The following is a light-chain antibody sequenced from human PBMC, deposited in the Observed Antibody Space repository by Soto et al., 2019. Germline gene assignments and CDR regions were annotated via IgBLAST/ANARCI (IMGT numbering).Light chain of an antibody. J-gene: IGKJ5*01. V-gene: IGKV3-11*01. CDR2: DAS. CDR3: RRGGKWRLS. CDR1: QSVSSN. Sequence: IALTQSPGTLSLSHGERATLSCRASQSVSSNLAWYQQKPGQAPRLLIYDASSRASGIPARFSGSGSGTDFTLTISSLEPEDFEVYDGRRGGKWRLSSGQGAGVEIK.